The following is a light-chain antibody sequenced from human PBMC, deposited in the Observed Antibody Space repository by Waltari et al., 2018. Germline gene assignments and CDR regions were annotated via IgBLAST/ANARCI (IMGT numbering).Light chain of an antibody. J-gene: IGLJ3*02. CDR3: CSYAGSITFWV. V-gene: IGLV2-11*01. CDR1: SSDVGGYNY. CDR2: DVT. Sequence: QSALTQPRSVSGSPGQSVTISCTGTSSDVGGYNYVSWYQHHPGKAPKLIIYDVTNRPSGVPDRFSASKSDNPASLTISGLQAEDEADYYCCSYAGSITFWVFGGGTKLTVL.